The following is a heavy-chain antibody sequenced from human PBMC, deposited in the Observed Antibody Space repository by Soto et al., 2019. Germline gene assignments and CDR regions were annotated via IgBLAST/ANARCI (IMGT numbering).Heavy chain of an antibody. J-gene: IGHJ5*02. CDR2: INHSGST. D-gene: IGHD3-10*01. CDR3: ARFRRYGSGSYGGSWFDP. V-gene: IGHV4-34*01. Sequence: SETLSLTCAVYGGSFSGYYRSWIRQPPGKGLEWIGEINHSGSTNYNPSLKSRVTISVDTSKNQFSLKLSSVTAADTAVYYCARFRRYGSGSYGGSWFDPWGQGTLVTVSS. CDR1: GGSFSGYY.